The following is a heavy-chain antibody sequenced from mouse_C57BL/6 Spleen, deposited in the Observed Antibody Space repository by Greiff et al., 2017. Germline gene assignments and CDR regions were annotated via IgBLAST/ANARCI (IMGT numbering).Heavy chain of an antibody. Sequence: QVQLQQPGAELVRPGSSVKLSCKASGYTFTSYWMHWVKQRPIQGLEWIGNIDPSDSETHYNQKFKDKATLTVDKSSSTAYMQLSSLTAEDSAVYYCARSSTGRVAMDYWGQGTSVTVSS. CDR1: GYTFTSYW. V-gene: IGHV1-52*01. J-gene: IGHJ4*01. D-gene: IGHD4-1*02. CDR3: ARSSTGRVAMDY. CDR2: IDPSDSET.